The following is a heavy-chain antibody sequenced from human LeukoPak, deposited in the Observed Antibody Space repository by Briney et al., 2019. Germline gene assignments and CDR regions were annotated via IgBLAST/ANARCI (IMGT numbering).Heavy chain of an antibody. V-gene: IGHV1-8*01. CDR3: ARGGRFGGVSPDFDY. CDR1: GYTFTSYD. Sequence: ASVKVSCKASGYTFTSYDINWVRQATGRGLEWMGWMNPNSGNTGYAQKFQGRVTTTRNTSISTAYMELSSLRSEDTAVYYCARGGRFGGVSPDFDYWGQGTLVTVSS. CDR2: MNPNSGNT. D-gene: IGHD3-16*01. J-gene: IGHJ4*02.